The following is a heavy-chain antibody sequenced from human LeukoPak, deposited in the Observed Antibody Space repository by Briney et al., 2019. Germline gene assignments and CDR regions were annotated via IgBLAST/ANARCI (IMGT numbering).Heavy chain of an antibody. CDR3: ARDLGDTAMVYYYYGMDV. J-gene: IGHJ6*02. D-gene: IGHD5-18*01. CDR1: GYTFTSYY. CDR2: INPNSGGT. Sequence: ASVKVSCKASGYTFTSYYMHWVRQAPGQGLEWMGWINPNSGGTNYAQKFQGRVTMTRDTSISTAYMELSRLRSDDTAVYYCARDLGDTAMVYYYYGMDVWGQGTTVTVSS. V-gene: IGHV1-2*02.